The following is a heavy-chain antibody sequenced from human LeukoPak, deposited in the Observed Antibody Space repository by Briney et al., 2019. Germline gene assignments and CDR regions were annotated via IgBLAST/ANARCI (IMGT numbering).Heavy chain of an antibody. V-gene: IGHV1-69*06. CDR2: IISIFGTA. J-gene: IGHJ4*02. D-gene: IGHD3-3*01. CDR1: GGTFSSYA. CDR3: ARGHYDFWSGYLGY. Sequence: SVKVSCKASGGTFSSYAISWVRQAPGQGLEWMGRIISIFGTANYARKFQGRVTITADKSTSTAYMELSSLRSEDTAVYYCARGHYDFWSGYLGYWGQGTLVTVSS.